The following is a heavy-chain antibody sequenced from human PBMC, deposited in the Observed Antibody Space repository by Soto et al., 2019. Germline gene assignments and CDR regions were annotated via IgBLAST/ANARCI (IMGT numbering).Heavy chain of an antibody. V-gene: IGHV4-4*02. CDR2: IYHNGST. CDR3: ARGPNYDFWSGYFRG. D-gene: IGHD3-3*01. CDR1: GGYISSSNW. J-gene: IGHJ4*02. Sequence: SETLSLTCAVSGGYISSSNWWSWVRQPPGKRLEWIGEIYHNGSTNYNPSLKSRVTISVDKSKNQFSLKLSSVTAADTAVYYCARGPNYDFWSGYFRGWGQGTLVTVS.